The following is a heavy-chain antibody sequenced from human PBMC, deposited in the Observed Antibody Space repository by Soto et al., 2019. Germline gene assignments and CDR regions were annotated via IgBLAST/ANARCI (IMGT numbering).Heavy chain of an antibody. CDR3: TSYLSVSGAFDI. J-gene: IGHJ3*02. Sequence: EVQLVESGGGLVQPGGSLKLSCAASDFTFSGSTIHWVRQASGKGLEWVGRVGSKAYTYATACAASVKGRFTISRDDSKNTAYLQMNSLRTEDTAVYYCTSYLSVSGAFDIWGQGTMVTVSS. CDR2: VGSKAYTYAT. CDR1: DFTFSGST. D-gene: IGHD3-10*01. V-gene: IGHV3-73*02.